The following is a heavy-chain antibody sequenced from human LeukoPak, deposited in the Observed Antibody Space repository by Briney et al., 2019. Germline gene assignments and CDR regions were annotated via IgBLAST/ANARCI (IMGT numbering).Heavy chain of an antibody. D-gene: IGHD4-11*01. J-gene: IGHJ4*02. Sequence: GGSLRLSCAASGFTFDDYAMHWVRQAPGKGLEWVSGISWNSGSIGYADSVKGRFTISRDNAKNSLYLQMNSLRAEDTALYYCAEDMGAYSNYLIDYWGQGTLVTVSS. CDR1: GFTFDDYA. CDR2: ISWNSGSI. CDR3: AEDMGAYSNYLIDY. V-gene: IGHV3-9*01.